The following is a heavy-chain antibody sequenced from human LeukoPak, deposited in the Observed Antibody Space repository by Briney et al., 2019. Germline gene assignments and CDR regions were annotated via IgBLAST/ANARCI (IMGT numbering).Heavy chain of an antibody. D-gene: IGHD5-12*01. CDR1: GYSFTNFW. CDR2: ISPGDSGI. Sequence: GESLQISCQGSGYSFTNFWIGWVRQMPGKGLEWMGVISPGDSGIRYSPSFQGQVTISADKSISTAYLQWSSLKASDTAMYYCARPSGYSGYVVYWGQGTLVTVSS. CDR3: ARPSGYSGYVVY. J-gene: IGHJ4*02. V-gene: IGHV5-51*01.